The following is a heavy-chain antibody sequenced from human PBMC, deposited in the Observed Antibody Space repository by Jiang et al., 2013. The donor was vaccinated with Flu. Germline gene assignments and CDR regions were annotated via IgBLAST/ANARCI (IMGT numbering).Heavy chain of an antibody. J-gene: IGHJ4*02. V-gene: IGHV1-46*01. CDR3: ARNGGYSGYDAPGDY. Sequence: SCKASGYTFTSYYMHWVRQAPGQGLEWMGIINPSGGSTSYAQKFQGRVTMTRDTSTSTVYMELSSLRSEDTAVYYCARNGGYSGYDAPGDYWGQGTLVTVSS. CDR2: INPSGGST. CDR1: GYTFTSYY. D-gene: IGHD5-12*01.